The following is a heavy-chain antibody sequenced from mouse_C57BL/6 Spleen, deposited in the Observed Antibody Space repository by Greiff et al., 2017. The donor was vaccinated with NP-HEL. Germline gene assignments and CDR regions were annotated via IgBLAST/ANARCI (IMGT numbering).Heavy chain of an antibody. Sequence: VHLVESGAELVKPGASVKISCKASGYAFSSYWMNWVKQRPGKGLEWIGQIYPGDGDTNYNGKFKGKATLTADKSSSTAYMQLSSLTSEDSAVYFCARRSNYGFAYWGQGTLVTVSA. CDR1: GYAFSSYW. J-gene: IGHJ3*01. D-gene: IGHD2-5*01. CDR3: ARRSNYGFAY. V-gene: IGHV1-80*01. CDR2: IYPGDGDT.